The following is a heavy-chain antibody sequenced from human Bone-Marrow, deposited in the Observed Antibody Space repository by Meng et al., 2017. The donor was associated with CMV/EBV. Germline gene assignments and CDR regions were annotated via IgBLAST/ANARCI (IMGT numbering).Heavy chain of an antibody. V-gene: IGHV3-30-3*01. J-gene: IGHJ3*02. D-gene: IGHD3-16*01. CDR2: ISYDGSNK. CDR1: GFTFSSYV. CDR3: VKEGGGFDI. Sequence: LSLTCAASGFTFSSYVMHWVRQAPGKGLEWVAVISYDGSNKYYADSVKGRFTISRDNSKNTLYLHMTSLSVEDTAIYYCVKEGGGFDIWGQGTMVTVSS.